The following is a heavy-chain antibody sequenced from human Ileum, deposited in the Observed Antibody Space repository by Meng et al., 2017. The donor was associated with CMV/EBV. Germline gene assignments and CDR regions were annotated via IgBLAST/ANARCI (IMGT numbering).Heavy chain of an antibody. D-gene: IGHD2-15*01. CDR1: GGSFSGYY. J-gene: IGHJ4*02. Sequence: QVQLQQWGVGLLKPSETLSLTCAVYGGSFSGYYWSWIRQPPGKGLEWIGEINHSGSTNYNPSLKSRVTISVDTSKNQFFLKLSSVTAADTAVYYCARGVAGGPFDYWGQGTLVTVSS. CDR3: ARGVAGGPFDY. V-gene: IGHV4-34*01. CDR2: INHSGST.